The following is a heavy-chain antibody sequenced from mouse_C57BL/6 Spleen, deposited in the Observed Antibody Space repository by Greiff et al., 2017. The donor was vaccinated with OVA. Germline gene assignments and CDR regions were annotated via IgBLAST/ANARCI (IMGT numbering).Heavy chain of an antibody. J-gene: IGHJ4*01. V-gene: IGHV1-19*01. Sequence: EVQLQQSGPVLVKPGASVKMSCKASGYTFTDYYMNWVKQSHGKSLEWIGVINPYNGGTSYNQKFKGKATLTVDKSSSTAYMELNSLTSEDSAVYYCARRRGGAMDYWGQGTSVTVSS. CDR1: GYTFTDYY. CDR2: INPYNGGT. CDR3: ARRRGGAMDY.